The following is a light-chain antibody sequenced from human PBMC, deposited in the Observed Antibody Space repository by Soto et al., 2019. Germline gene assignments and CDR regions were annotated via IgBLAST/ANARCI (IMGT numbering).Light chain of an antibody. CDR3: QLYGSSIT. CDR2: AAS. J-gene: IGKJ4*01. V-gene: IGKV3-20*01. Sequence: VLTQSPGTMSLSPGERATLSCRASQKISSTYLAWHQQKPGQPPRLLIYAASTRATGIPDRFSGSGSGTDFTLSISRLEPEDSAVYYCQLYGSSITFGGGTKVEIK. CDR1: QKISSTY.